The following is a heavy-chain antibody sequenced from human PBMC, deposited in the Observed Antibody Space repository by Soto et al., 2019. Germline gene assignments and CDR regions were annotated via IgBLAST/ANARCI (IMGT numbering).Heavy chain of an antibody. CDR1: GFTFSSYG. J-gene: IGHJ6*03. CDR2: ISYDGSNK. V-gene: IGHV3-30*18. CDR3: AKEPDSSSRRAPPDRRYYYYYYMDV. D-gene: IGHD6-6*01. Sequence: GGSLRLSCAASGFTFSSYGMHWVRQAPGKGLEWVAVISYDGSNKYYADSVKGRFTISRDNSKNTLYLQMNSLRAEDTAVYYCAKEPDSSSRRAPPDRRYYYYYYMDVWGKGTTVTVSS.